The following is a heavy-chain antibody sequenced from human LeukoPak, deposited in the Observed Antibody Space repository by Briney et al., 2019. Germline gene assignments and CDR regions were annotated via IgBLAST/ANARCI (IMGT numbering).Heavy chain of an antibody. D-gene: IGHD6-19*01. Sequence: ASVKVSCKASGYTFTGYYMHWVRQAPGQGLEWMGWINPNSGGTNYAQKFQGRVTMTRDTSISTAYMELSRLRSDDTAVYYCARGRIAVAGTLSSYWGQGTLVTVSS. CDR2: INPNSGGT. V-gene: IGHV1-2*02. CDR1: GYTFTGYY. J-gene: IGHJ4*02. CDR3: ARGRIAVAGTLSSY.